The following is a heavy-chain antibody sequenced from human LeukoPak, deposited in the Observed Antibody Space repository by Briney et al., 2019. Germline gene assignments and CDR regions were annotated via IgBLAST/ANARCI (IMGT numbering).Heavy chain of an antibody. CDR3: ARSPNILTAINDY. CDR2: VSAYNGQI. D-gene: IGHD3-9*01. CDR1: GYTFTSYD. J-gene: IGHJ4*02. Sequence: ASVKVSCKASGYTFTSYDINWVRQATGQGLEWMGWVSAYNGQISYAQKFQGRVTMTTDTSTSTGYMDLKSLRSDDTAVYYCARSPNILTAINDYWGQGTLVTVPS. V-gene: IGHV1-18*01.